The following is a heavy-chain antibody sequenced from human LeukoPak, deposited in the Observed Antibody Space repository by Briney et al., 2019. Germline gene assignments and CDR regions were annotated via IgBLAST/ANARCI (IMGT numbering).Heavy chain of an antibody. CDR2: IGSSGST. D-gene: IGHD3-10*01. CDR3: ANSFYGSGPRGY. V-gene: IGHV3-23*01. Sequence: LPGGSLRLSCAASGFTFSIYHMTWVRQAPGKGLEWVSAIGSSGSTYYADSVKGRFTISRDNSKNTLYLQMNSLRAEDTAIYYCANSFYGSGPRGYWGQGTLVTVSS. J-gene: IGHJ4*02. CDR1: GFTFSIYH.